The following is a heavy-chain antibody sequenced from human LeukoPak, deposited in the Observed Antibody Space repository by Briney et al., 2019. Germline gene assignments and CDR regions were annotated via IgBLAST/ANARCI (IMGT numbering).Heavy chain of an antibody. Sequence: PSETLSLTCAVSGGSISSGGYSWGWIRQPPGKGLEWIGTIYYSGSTYYNPSLKSRVTISVDTSKNQFSLKLSSVTAADTAVYYCARDQGGSYYYYYYMDVWGKRTTVTVSS. CDR2: IYYSGST. CDR1: GGSISSGGYS. D-gene: IGHD1-26*01. J-gene: IGHJ6*03. V-gene: IGHV4-39*07. CDR3: ARDQGGSYYYYYYMDV.